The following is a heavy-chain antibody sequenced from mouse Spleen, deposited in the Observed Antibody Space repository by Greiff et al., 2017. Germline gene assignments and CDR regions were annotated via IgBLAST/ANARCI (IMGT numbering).Heavy chain of an antibody. CDR3: ARAYYSNYYFDY. CDR2: ISSGGGNT. Sequence: EVKLMESGGGLVKPGGSLKLSCAASGFTFSSYTMSWVRQTPAKRLEWVATISSGGGNTYYPDSVKGRFTISRDNARNTLYLQMSSLRSEDTAMYYCARAYYSNYYFDYWGQGTTLTVSS. J-gene: IGHJ2*01. V-gene: IGHV5-9*04. D-gene: IGHD2-5*01. CDR1: GFTFSSYT.